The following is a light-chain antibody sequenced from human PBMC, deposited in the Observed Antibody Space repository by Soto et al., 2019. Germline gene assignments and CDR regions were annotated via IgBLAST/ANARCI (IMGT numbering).Light chain of an antibody. CDR2: EVS. Sequence: QSVLTQPASVSGSPGQSITISCTGTSSDVGGYNHVSWYQQHPGKAPKLMIYEVSNRPLGVSNRFSGSKSGNTASLTISGLQAEDEAEYYCSSYTSRSTLVFGTGTKVTVL. CDR3: SSYTSRSTLV. V-gene: IGLV2-14*01. J-gene: IGLJ1*01. CDR1: SSDVGGYNH.